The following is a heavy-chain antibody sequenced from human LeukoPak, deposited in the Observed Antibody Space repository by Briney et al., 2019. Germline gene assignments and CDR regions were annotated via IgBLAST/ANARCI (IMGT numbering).Heavy chain of an antibody. CDR1: GFTFSTYN. CDR2: ITSSSYTI. D-gene: IGHD5-18*01. V-gene: IGHV3-48*04. J-gene: IGHJ4*02. Sequence: GGSLRLSCAASGFTFSTYNMNWVRQAPGKGLEWISYITSSSYTIYYADSVKGRFTISRDNAKNTLYLQMNTLRAEDTAVYYCAIRRGYTYGDDYWGQGTLVTVSS. CDR3: AIRRGYTYGDDY.